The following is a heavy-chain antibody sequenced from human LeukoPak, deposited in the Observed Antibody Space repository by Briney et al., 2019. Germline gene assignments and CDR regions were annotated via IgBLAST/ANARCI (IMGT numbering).Heavy chain of an antibody. CDR2: ISYDGSNK. D-gene: IGHD5-12*01. CDR3: ARQGSSGYVQFDY. V-gene: IGHV3-30*04. CDR1: GFTFSSYA. J-gene: IGHJ4*02. Sequence: GRSLRLSCAASGFTFSSYAMHWVRQAPGKGLEWVAVISYDGSNKYYADSMKGRFTISRDNSKNTLYLQMNSLRAEDTAVYYCARQGSSGYVQFDYWGQGTLVTVSS.